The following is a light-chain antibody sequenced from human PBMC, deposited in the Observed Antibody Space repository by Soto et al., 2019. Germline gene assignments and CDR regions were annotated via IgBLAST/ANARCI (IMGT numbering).Light chain of an antibody. CDR1: QGISNY. V-gene: IGKV1-27*01. CDR2: AAS. CDR3: QKYDSSPLT. Sequence: DIQLTQSPSSLSASVGDRVSITCRASQGISNYLAWYQQKPGKVPKLLIYAASTLLSGVPSRFSGSGSATDFTLTISSLPPEDVATYYCQKYDSSPLTFGGGTKVEIK. J-gene: IGKJ4*01.